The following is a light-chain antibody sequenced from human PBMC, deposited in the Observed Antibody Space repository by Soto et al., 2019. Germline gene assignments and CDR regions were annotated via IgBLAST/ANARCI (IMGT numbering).Light chain of an antibody. J-gene: IGLJ7*01. Sequence: QSVLTQPPSASGTPGQRVTISCSGSSSNIGSSTVHWYQHLPGTAPKLLIYIDHNRPSGIPDRFSGSKSGTSASLAISGLQSEDEADYYCATWDDDLSAAVFGGGTQLTVL. CDR3: ATWDDDLSAAV. V-gene: IGLV1-44*01. CDR2: IDH. CDR1: SSNIGSST.